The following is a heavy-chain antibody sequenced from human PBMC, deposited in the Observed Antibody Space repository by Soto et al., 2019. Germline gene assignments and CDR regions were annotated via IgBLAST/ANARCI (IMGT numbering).Heavy chain of an antibody. CDR3: ARCAYMISSESFDY. CDR1: GFPFSSHA. CDR2: ISYDGSIH. J-gene: IGHJ4*02. V-gene: IGHV3-30-3*01. D-gene: IGHD3-16*01. Sequence: GGSLRLSCAASGFPFSSHALHWVRQAPGKGLEWVAIISYDGSIHNYADSVKGRFTISRDNSKNTLYLQMNSLRAGDTAVYYCARCAYMISSESFDYWGQGTLVTVSS.